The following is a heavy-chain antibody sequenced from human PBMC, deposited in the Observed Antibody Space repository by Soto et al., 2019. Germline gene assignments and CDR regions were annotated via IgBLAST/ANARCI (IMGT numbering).Heavy chain of an antibody. CDR2: FDPEDGET. D-gene: IGHD1-26*01. Sequence: ASVKVSCKVSGYTLTELSMHWVRQAPGKGLEWMGGFDPEDGETIYAQKFQGRVTMTEDTSTDTAYMELSSLRSEDTAVYYCATAGIVGATLRRGVDYWGQGTLVTVSS. CDR1: GYTLTELS. J-gene: IGHJ4*02. CDR3: ATAGIVGATLRRGVDY. V-gene: IGHV1-24*01.